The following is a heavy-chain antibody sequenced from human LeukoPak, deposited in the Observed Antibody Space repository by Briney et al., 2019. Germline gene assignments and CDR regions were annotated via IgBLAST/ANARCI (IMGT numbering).Heavy chain of an antibody. D-gene: IGHD1-20*01. CDR2: LYYSGST. CDR1: GFTFSTYSLT. V-gene: IGHV4-39*01. J-gene: IGHJ3*02. CDR3: ARHRSNWPSDAFDI. Sequence: GSLRLSCAASGFTFSTYSLTWVRQAPGKGLEWIGSLYYSGSTYYNPSLKSRVTISVDTSKNKFSLKVNSVTAADTTVYYCARHRSNWPSDAFDIWGQGTMVTVSS.